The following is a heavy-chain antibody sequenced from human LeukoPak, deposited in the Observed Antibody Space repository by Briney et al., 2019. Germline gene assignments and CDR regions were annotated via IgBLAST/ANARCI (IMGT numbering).Heavy chain of an antibody. Sequence: SETLXLTCTVSGGSISSSSYYWGWLRQPPGKGLEWIGEINHSGSTNYNPSLKSRVTISVDTSKTQFSLKLSSVTAADTAVYYCARHYYGSGSYFRLRDNWFDPWGQGTLVTVSS. J-gene: IGHJ5*02. CDR2: INHSGST. CDR3: ARHYYGSGSYFRLRDNWFDP. D-gene: IGHD3-10*01. V-gene: IGHV4-39*01. CDR1: GGSISSSSYY.